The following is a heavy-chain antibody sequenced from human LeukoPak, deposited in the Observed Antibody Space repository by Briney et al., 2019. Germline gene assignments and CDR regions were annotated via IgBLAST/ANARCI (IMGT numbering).Heavy chain of an antibody. D-gene: IGHD5-18*01. V-gene: IGHV3-49*04. Sequence: GSLRLSCRTSGFTFDDYAMNWVRQAPGKGLEWVGLIRSKAYGATTEYAASVTGRFSISRDDSKSIVYLQMNSLTTEDTAVYYCIRGTAYYFDFWGQGTLVTVSS. CDR1: GFTFDDYA. J-gene: IGHJ4*02. CDR3: IRGTAYYFDF. CDR2: IRSKAYGATT.